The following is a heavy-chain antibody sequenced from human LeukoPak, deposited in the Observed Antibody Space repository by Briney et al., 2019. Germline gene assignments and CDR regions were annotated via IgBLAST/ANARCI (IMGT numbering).Heavy chain of an antibody. V-gene: IGHV4-39*01. J-gene: IGHJ5*02. D-gene: IGHD2-15*01. CDR1: GGSITSIHYY. CDR3: ARMTCGGGTCWWFDP. CDR2: IYYFGST. Sequence: SETLSLTCTVSGGSITSIHYYWGWIRQPPGKGLEWIGNIYYFGSTYYNPSLRSRVTISVDTSKNQFSLKLGSVTAADTALHYCARMTCGGGTCWWFDPWGQGTLVTVSS.